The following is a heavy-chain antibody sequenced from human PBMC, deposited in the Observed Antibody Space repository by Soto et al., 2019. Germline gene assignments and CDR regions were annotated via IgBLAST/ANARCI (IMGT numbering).Heavy chain of an antibody. CDR1: GYTFTYRY. Sequence: GASVKVSCKASGYTFTYRYLHWVRQAPGQALEWMGWITPFNGNTNYAQKFQDRVTITRDRSMSTAYMELSSLRSEDTAMYYCATGVNSGGSRYVVGWFDPWGQGTLVTVSS. D-gene: IGHD2-15*01. V-gene: IGHV1-45*02. CDR2: ITPFNGNT. J-gene: IGHJ5*02. CDR3: ATGVNSGGSRYVVGWFDP.